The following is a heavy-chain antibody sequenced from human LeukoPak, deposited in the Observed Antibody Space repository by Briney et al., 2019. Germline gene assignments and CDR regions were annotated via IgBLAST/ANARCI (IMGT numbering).Heavy chain of an antibody. CDR2: INTNTGNP. Sequence: ASVKVSCKAFGHSLTSYSMHWVRQAPGQGLEWMGWINTNTGNPTYAQGFTGRFVFSLDTSVSTAYLQISSLKAEDTAVYYCARDFAPRRIVDWGQGTLVTVSS. CDR3: ARDFAPRRIVD. V-gene: IGHV7-4-1*02. J-gene: IGHJ4*02. CDR1: GHSLTSYS. D-gene: IGHD3-22*01.